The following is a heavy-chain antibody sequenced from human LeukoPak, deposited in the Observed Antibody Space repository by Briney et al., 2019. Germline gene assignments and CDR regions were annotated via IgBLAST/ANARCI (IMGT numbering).Heavy chain of an antibody. Sequence: PSETLSLTCTVSGGSISSYYWSWIRQPPGKGLEWIGYIYYSGSTNYNPSLKSRVTISVDTSKNQFSLKLSSVTAADTAVYYCARAEDKYYFDYSGQGTLVTVSS. V-gene: IGHV4-59*01. CDR2: IYYSGST. CDR1: GGSISSYY. CDR3: ARAEDKYYFDY. J-gene: IGHJ4*02.